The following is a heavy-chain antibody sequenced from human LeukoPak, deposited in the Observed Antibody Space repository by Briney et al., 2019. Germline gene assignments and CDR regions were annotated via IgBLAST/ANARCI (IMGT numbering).Heavy chain of an antibody. CDR3: ARYRSSSGYPYFDY. J-gene: IGHJ4*02. CDR2: IYSSGST. D-gene: IGHD3-22*01. Sequence: SETLSLTCTVSGGSISSGTYYWSWIRQPAGKGLEWIGRIYSSGSTDYNPSLKSRVTISVDTSKNQFSLKLSSVTAADTAVYYCARYRSSSGYPYFDYWGQGTLVTVSS. CDR1: GGSISSGTYY. V-gene: IGHV4-61*02.